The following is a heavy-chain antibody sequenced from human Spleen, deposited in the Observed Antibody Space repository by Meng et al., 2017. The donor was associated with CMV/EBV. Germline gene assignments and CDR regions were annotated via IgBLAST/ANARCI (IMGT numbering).Heavy chain of an antibody. V-gene: IGHV3-30*02. CDR2: IRYDGSNK. CDR1: GFTFSSYG. CDR3: ARDPGHATRMDV. J-gene: IGHJ6*02. Sequence: GESLKISCAASGFTFSSYGMHWVRQAPGKGLEWVAFIRYDGSNKYYADSVKGRFTISRDNSKNTLYLQMNSLRAEDTAVYYCARDPGHATRMDVWGQGTPVTVSS.